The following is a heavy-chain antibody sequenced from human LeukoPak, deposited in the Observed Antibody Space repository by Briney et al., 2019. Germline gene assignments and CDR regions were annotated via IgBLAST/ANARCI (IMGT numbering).Heavy chain of an antibody. V-gene: IGHV3-48*01. CDR2: ISSSSSSI. J-gene: IGHJ4*02. Sequence: GGSLRLSCAASGFTFSSYSMNWVRQAPGKGLEWVSYISSSSSSIYYADSVKGRSTISRDNAKNALYMQMNSLRAEDTAVYYCARADFWCGYYMDYWGQGTLVTVSS. CDR1: GFTFSSYS. D-gene: IGHD3-3*01. CDR3: ARADFWCGYYMDY.